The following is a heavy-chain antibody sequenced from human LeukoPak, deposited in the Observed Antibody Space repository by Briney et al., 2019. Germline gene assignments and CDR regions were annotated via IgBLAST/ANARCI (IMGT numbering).Heavy chain of an antibody. CDR3: ASGDTAMSYHY. J-gene: IGHJ4*02. V-gene: IGHV1-69*04. CDR1: GGTFSSYA. D-gene: IGHD5-18*01. CDR2: IIPILGIA. Sequence: GASVKVSCKASGGTFSSYAISWVRQAPGQGLEWMGRIIPILGIANYAQKFQGRVTITADKSTSTAYMELSSLRSEDTAVYYCASGDTAMSYHYWGQGTLVTVSS.